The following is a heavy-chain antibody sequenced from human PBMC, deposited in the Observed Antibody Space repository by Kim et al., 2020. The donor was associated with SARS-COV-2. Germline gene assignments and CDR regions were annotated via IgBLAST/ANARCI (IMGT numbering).Heavy chain of an antibody. D-gene: IGHD3-10*01. Sequence: SETLSLTCTVSGGSISSSSYYWGWIRQPPGKGLEWIGSIYYSGSTYYNPSLKSRVTISVDTSKNQFSLKLSSVTAADTAVYYCARTGTLWFGEMKYFQHWGQGTLVTVSS. CDR1: GGSISSSSYY. J-gene: IGHJ1*01. CDR2: IYYSGST. CDR3: ARTGTLWFGEMKYFQH. V-gene: IGHV4-39*01.